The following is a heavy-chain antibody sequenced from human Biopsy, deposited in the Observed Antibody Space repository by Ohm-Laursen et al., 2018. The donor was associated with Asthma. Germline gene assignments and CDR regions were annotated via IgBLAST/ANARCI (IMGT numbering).Heavy chain of an antibody. Sequence: SLRLSCAASGFSVSTKYMSWVRQAPGKGLEWVSLIYSGDNTYYADSVKGRFTISRDHSKLYLQMNSLRAEDTAVYYCARDSYSSGLYDDFESWGQRTLVTVSS. CDR2: IYSGDNT. CDR3: ARDSYSSGLYDDFES. V-gene: IGHV3-53*01. CDR1: GFSVSTKY. J-gene: IGHJ4*02. D-gene: IGHD6-19*01.